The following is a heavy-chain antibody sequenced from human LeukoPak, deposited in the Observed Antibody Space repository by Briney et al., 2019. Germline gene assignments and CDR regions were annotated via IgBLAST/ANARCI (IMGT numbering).Heavy chain of an antibody. CDR2: IRWNSGGI. CDR1: GFTFDDYA. Sequence: GGSLRLSCTASGFTFDDYAMHWVRQAPGKGLEWVSGIRWNSGGIAYADIVKGRFTISRDNAKNSLYLQMNSLRPEDTALYYCANGDDSSGYYYSWTYWGQGTLVTVSS. V-gene: IGHV3-9*01. CDR3: ANGDDSSGYYYSWTY. J-gene: IGHJ4*02. D-gene: IGHD3-22*01.